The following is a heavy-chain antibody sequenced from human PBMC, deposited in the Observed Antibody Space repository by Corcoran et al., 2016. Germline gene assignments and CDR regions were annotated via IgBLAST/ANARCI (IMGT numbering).Heavy chain of an antibody. D-gene: IGHD3-3*01. CDR3: AREGNYDFWRGYPGFQH. CDR1: GGSISSYY. J-gene: IGHJ1*01. V-gene: IGHV4-4*07. Sequence: QVQLQESGPGLVKPSETLSLTCTVSGGSISSYYWSCLRQPAGKGLEWIGRIYTSGSTNYNPSLPIRVTMSVDPAKNQFSLKLSSVTAADTAVDYCAREGNYDFWRGYPGFQHWGQGTLVTVSS. CDR2: IYTSGST.